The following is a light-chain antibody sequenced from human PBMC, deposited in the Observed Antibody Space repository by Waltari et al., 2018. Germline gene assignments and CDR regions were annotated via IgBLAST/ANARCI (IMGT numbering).Light chain of an antibody. J-gene: IGLJ2*01. CDR1: SSNIGSNS. CDR2: RNH. Sequence: QSVLTQPPSASGTPGQRVTISCSGSSSNIGSNSVYWYQLPPGTAPKLLLYRNHQRPSGVPDRFSGSKSGTSASLAISGLRSEDEADYYCAAWDDSLSVLFGGGTKLTVL. CDR3: AAWDDSLSVL. V-gene: IGLV1-47*01.